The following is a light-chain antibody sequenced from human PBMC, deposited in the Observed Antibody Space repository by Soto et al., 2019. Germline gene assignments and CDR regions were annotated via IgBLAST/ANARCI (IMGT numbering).Light chain of an antibody. J-gene: IGKJ2*01. Sequence: EIVLTQSPGTLSLSPGERATLSCRASQSVSSSYLAWYQQKPGQAPRLLISGASSRATGIPDRFSGSGSGTDLTLTIRRLEREDFAVYYCQQYGSSPLYTFGQGTKLEIK. CDR3: QQYGSSPLYT. CDR1: QSVSSSY. V-gene: IGKV3-20*01. CDR2: GAS.